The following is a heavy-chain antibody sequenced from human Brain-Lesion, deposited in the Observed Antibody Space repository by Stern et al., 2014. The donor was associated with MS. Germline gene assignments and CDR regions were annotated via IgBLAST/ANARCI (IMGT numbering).Heavy chain of an antibody. Sequence: QVQLVESGTEVKEPGASVKVSCKTSGFTFANYGIDWVRQAPGKGLEGMGWGSPYNGKTNYEQAFQGRVTMTSDTSTTTAYMELRSLRSDDTAVYYCARYDSGSADYWGQGTLVTVSS. CDR1: GFTFANYG. CDR2: GSPYNGKT. J-gene: IGHJ4*02. CDR3: ARYDSGSADY. D-gene: IGHD6-19*01. V-gene: IGHV1-18*04.